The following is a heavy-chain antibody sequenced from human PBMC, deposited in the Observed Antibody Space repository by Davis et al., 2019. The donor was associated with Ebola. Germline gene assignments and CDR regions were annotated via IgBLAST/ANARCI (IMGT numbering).Heavy chain of an antibody. CDR3: ARSRVSPRYTVAGTMDY. CDR2: INAGNGNT. CDR1: GYTFTSYA. V-gene: IGHV1-3*01. D-gene: IGHD6-19*01. Sequence: ASVKVSCKASGYTFTSYAMHWVRQAPGQRLEWMGWINAGNGNTKYSQKFQGRVTITRDTSASTAYMELSSLRSEDTAVYYCARSRVSPRYTVAGTMDYWGQGTLVTVSS. J-gene: IGHJ4*02.